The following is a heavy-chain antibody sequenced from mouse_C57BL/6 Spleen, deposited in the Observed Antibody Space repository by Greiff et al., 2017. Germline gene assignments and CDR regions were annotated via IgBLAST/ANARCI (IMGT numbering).Heavy chain of an antibody. Sequence: VQLQQSDAESVKPGASVKISCKVSGYTFTDHIIHWMKQRPEQGLEWIGYIYPRDVSTKYNEKFKGKATLTADKSSSTAYMQLNSLTSEDSAVYFCARTGDYYGSMDYWGQGTSVTVSS. D-gene: IGHD1-1*01. CDR3: ARTGDYYGSMDY. J-gene: IGHJ4*01. V-gene: IGHV1-78*01. CDR2: IYPRDVST. CDR1: GYTFTDHI.